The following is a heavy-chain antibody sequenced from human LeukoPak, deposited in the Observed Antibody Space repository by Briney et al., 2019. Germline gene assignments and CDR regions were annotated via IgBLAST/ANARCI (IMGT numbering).Heavy chain of an antibody. J-gene: IGHJ4*02. V-gene: IGHV4-34*01. CDR1: GTSFTSYY. CDR3: ARMTTGHDY. Sequence: SETLSLTCGVSGTSFTSYYWSWVRQTPGKGLEWIGEVNHSGYTNMNPSLKSRVTISVDTSKNQFSLMMTSVTAADTAVYFCARMTTGHDYWGQGTLVTVSS. CDR2: VNHSGYT. D-gene: IGHD4-17*01.